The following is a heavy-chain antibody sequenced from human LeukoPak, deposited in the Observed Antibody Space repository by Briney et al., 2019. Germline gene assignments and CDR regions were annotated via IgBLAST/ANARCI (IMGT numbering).Heavy chain of an antibody. CDR3: ARSLGSGWTSDAFDI. D-gene: IGHD6-19*01. CDR1: GYSFTSYW. CDR2: IDPSDSYT. Sequence: GESLRISCKGSGYSFTSYWISWVCQMPGKGLEWMGRIDPSDSYTNYSPSFQGHVTISADKSISTAYLQWSSLKASDTAMYYCARSLGSGWTSDAFDIWGQGTMVTVSS. V-gene: IGHV5-10-1*01. J-gene: IGHJ3*02.